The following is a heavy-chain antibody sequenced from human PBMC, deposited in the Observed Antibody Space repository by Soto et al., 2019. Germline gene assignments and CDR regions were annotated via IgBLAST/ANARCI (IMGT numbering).Heavy chain of an antibody. D-gene: IGHD6-6*01. Sequence: QVQLVQSGAEVKKPGSSVKVSCKASGGTFSSYAISWVRQAPGQGLEWMGGIIPIFGTANYAQKFQGRVTITADESTSTAYMELSSLRAEDTAVYYCARVFEYGSSPARGSYYYYGMDVWGQGTTVTVSS. V-gene: IGHV1-69*01. CDR3: ARVFEYGSSPARGSYYYYGMDV. CDR2: IIPIFGTA. CDR1: GGTFSSYA. J-gene: IGHJ6*02.